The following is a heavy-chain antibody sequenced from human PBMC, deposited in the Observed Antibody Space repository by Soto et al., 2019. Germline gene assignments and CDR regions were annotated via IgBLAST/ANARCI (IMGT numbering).Heavy chain of an antibody. CDR3: AKDQYCSGGSCYHAADY. D-gene: IGHD2-15*01. V-gene: IGHV3-43D*04. J-gene: IGHJ4*02. CDR2: ISWDGGST. Sequence: EVQLVESGGVVVQPGGSLRLSCAASGFTFDDYATHWVRQAPGKGLEWVSLISWDGGSTYYADSVKGRFTISRDNSKKSLYLQMNSLRAEDTAVYYCAKDQYCSGGSCYHAADYWGQGTLVTVSS. CDR1: GFTFDDYA.